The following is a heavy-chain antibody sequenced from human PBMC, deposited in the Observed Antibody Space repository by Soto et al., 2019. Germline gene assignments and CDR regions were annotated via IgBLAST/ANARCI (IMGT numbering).Heavy chain of an antibody. V-gene: IGHV3-30-3*01. D-gene: IGHD1-26*01. J-gene: IGHJ4*02. CDR1: GFTFSSYA. CDR2: ISYDGSNK. Sequence: QVQLVESGGGVVQPGRSLRLSCAASGFTFSSYAMHWVRQAPGKGLEWVAVISYDGSNKYYADSVKGRFTISRDNSKNRLYLQMNSLRAEDTAVYYCARGRPNGYGGSYYPSGLRGLFDYWGQGTLVTVSS. CDR3: ARGRPNGYGGSYYPSGLRGLFDY.